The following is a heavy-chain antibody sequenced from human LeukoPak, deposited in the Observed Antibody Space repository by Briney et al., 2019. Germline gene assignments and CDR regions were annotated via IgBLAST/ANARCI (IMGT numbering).Heavy chain of an antibody. CDR3: ARESPTSGIDS. Sequence: PGGSLRPSCLASGFSVDSNYMSWVRQAPGKGLEWVSVIYSNGKEYYAESAKGRFTISRDISKNSLDLQMNRLRGDDTAVYYCARESPTSGIDSWGQGTLVIVSS. V-gene: IGHV3-53*01. CDR2: IYSNGKE. D-gene: IGHD2-15*01. J-gene: IGHJ5*01. CDR1: GFSVDSNY.